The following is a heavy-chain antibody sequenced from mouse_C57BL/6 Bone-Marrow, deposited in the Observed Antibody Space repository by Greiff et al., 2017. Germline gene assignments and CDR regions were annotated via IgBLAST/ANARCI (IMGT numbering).Heavy chain of an antibody. CDR1: GYTFTSYW. D-gene: IGHD1-1*01. J-gene: IGHJ2*01. CDR3: ARGPTTVVAFYYFDY. Sequence: QVQLQQPGAELVKPGASVKLSCKASGYTFTSYWMQWVKQRPGQGLEWVGEIDPSDSYTNYNQKFKGKATLTVDTSSSTAYMQLSSLTSEASAVYFCARGPTTVVAFYYFDYWGQGTTLTVSS. CDR2: IDPSDSYT. V-gene: IGHV1-50*01.